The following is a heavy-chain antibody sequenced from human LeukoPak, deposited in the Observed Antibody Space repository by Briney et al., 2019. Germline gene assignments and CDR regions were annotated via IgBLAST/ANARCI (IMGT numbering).Heavy chain of an antibody. V-gene: IGHV1-69*01. CDR1: GGTFSSYA. J-gene: IGHJ6*02. D-gene: IGHD3-3*01. Sequence: SVKVSCKASGGTFSSYAISWVRQAPGHGLEWMGGIIPLFGTANYAQKFQGRVTITADEATSTAYMELSSLRSEDTAVYYCARVDHPPLRVLEWLPRDYYYYYGMDVWGQGTTVTVSS. CDR2: IIPLFGTA. CDR3: ARVDHPPLRVLEWLPRDYYYYYGMDV.